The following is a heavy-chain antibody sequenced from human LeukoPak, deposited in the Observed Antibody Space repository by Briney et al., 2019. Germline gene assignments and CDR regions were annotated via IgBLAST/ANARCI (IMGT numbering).Heavy chain of an antibody. Sequence: GGSLRLSCAASGFTFSSYEMNWVRQAPGKGLEWVSYISSSGSTIYYADSVKGRFTISRDNAKNSLYLQVNSLRAEDTAVYYCARDGWIQLWTHYYYYGMDVWGKGTTVTVSS. CDR2: ISSSGSTI. CDR3: ARDGWIQLWTHYYYYGMDV. J-gene: IGHJ6*04. D-gene: IGHD5-18*01. CDR1: GFTFSSYE. V-gene: IGHV3-48*03.